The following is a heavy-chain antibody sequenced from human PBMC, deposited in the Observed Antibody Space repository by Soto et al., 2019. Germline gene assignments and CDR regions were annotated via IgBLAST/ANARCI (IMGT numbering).Heavy chain of an antibody. V-gene: IGHV4-30-4*01. J-gene: IGHJ6*02. Sequence: PSETLSLTCTVSGGSISSGDYYWSWIRQPPGKGLEWIGYIYYSGSTYYNPSLKSRVTISVDTSKNQFSLKLSSVTAADTAVYYCARRSKRSGGMDVWGQGTTVTVS. CDR3: ARRSKRSGGMDV. CDR1: GGSISSGDYY. D-gene: IGHD1-26*01. CDR2: IYYSGST.